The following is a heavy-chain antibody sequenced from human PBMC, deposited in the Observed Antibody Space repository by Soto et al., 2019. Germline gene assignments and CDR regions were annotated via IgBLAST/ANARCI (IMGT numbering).Heavy chain of an antibody. CDR3: GRGRSGQIVVFY. CDR1: GYTFTGHY. Sequence: ASVKVSCKTSGYTFTGHYIHWVRQAPQQGPEWVGEIGPESGATRYAQKFRGRVTMTMDTSITTVYMELKNLSPDDTAVYYCGRGRSGQIVVFYWDQGTPVTVS. V-gene: IGHV1-2*02. J-gene: IGHJ4*02. D-gene: IGHD1-26*01. CDR2: IGPESGAT.